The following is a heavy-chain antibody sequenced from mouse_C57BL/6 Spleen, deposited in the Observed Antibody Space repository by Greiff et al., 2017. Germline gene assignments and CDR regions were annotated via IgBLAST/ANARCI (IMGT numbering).Heavy chain of an antibody. J-gene: IGHJ3*01. V-gene: IGHV6-3*01. CDR1: GFTFSNYW. Sequence: EVKLVESGGGLVQPGGSMKLSCVASGFTFSNYWMNWVRQSPEKGLEWVAQIRLKSDNYATHYAESVTGRFTISRDDSNSSVHLQMNNLRAEDTGIYYCTRGTYWGQGTLVTVSA. CDR3: TRGTY. CDR2: IRLKSDNYAT.